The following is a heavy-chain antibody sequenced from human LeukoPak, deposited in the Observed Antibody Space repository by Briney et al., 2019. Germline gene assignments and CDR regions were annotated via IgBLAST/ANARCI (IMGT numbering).Heavy chain of an antibody. CDR1: GGSISSSSYY. V-gene: IGHV4-39*01. J-gene: IGHJ3*02. Sequence: PSETLSLTCIVSGGSISSSSYYCGWLRQPPGKGLEGIGRIYYSGSTYCNPSLKRRVTITVDTSKIQFSLKLGSVTAADAAVYYCALSTGGPPDAFDIWGQGKMVTVSS. D-gene: IGHD2-15*01. CDR3: ALSTGGPPDAFDI. CDR2: IYYSGST.